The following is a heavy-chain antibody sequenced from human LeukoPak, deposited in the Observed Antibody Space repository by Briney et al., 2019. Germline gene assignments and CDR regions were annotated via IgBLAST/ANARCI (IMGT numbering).Heavy chain of an antibody. CDR1: GGSFGVYY. D-gene: IGHD3-10*01. J-gene: IGHJ4*02. V-gene: IGHV4-34*01. CDR2: INHSGST. Sequence: SETLSLTCAVYGGSFGVYYWSWIRQPPGKGLEWIGEINHSGSTNYNPSLKSRVTLSVDTSKNHFSLKLSSVTAADTAVYYCAGPGAGDLDYWGQGTLVTVSS. CDR3: AGPGAGDLDY.